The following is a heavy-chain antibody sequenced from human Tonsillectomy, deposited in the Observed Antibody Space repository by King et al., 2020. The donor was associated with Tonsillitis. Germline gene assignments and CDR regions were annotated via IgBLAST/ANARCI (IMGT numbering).Heavy chain of an antibody. V-gene: IGHV4-4*07. J-gene: IGHJ3*01. D-gene: IGHD6-13*01. Sequence: VQLQESGPGLVKPSETLSLTCTVSGGSISSYYGSWIRQPAGKGLEWIGRIYAGGSTKYNPSLKSRVTMSVDTSKNQFSLKLSSVTAADTAVYYCARDTTAAGVWAFDVWGQGTMVTVSS. CDR2: IYAGGST. CDR3: ARDTTAAGVWAFDV. CDR1: GGSISSYY.